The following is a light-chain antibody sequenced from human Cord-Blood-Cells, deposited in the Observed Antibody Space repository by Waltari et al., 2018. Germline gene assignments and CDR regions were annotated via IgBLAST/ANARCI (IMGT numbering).Light chain of an antibody. CDR2: GAS. J-gene: IGKJ2*01. Sequence: EIVLTQSPGTLSLSPGERATLSCRASQSVSSSYLAWYQQKPGQAPRLLNDGASSRATGIPDRFSGSGSGTDFTLTISRLEPEDFAVYYCQQYGSSPDTFGQGTKLEIK. CDR3: QQYGSSPDT. CDR1: QSVSSSY. V-gene: IGKV3-20*01.